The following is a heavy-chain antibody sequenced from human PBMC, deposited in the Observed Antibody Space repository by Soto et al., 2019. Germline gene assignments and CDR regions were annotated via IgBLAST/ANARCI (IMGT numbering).Heavy chain of an antibody. CDR3: AKRAFLEDNDYYYYYMDV. CDR2: ISGSGGST. D-gene: IGHD3-3*01. J-gene: IGHJ6*03. V-gene: IGHV3-23*01. CDR1: GFTFSSYA. Sequence: GGSLRLSCAASGFTFSSYAMSWVRQAPGKGLEWVSAISGSGGSTYYADSVKGRFTISRDNSKNTLYLQMNSLRAEDTAVYYCAKRAFLEDNDYYYYYMDVWGKGTTVTVSS.